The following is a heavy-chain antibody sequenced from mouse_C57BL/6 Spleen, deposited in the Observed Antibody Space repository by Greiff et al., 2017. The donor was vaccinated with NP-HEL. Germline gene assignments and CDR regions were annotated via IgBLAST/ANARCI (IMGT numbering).Heavy chain of an antibody. J-gene: IGHJ3*01. V-gene: IGHV1-55*01. D-gene: IGHD1-1*01. CDR1: GYTFTSYW. Sequence: QVQLQQPGAELVKPGASVKMSCKASGYTFTSYWITWVKQRPGQGLEWIGDIYPRDGSTKYNEKFKGKATLTADKSSSTAYMQLNSLTSEDSAVYFCARSGLRSLAGTYWGQGTLVTVSA. CDR3: ARSGLRSLAGTY. CDR2: IYPRDGST.